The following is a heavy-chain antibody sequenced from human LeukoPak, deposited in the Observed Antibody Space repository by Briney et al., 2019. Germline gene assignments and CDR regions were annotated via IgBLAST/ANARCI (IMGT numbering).Heavy chain of an antibody. CDR3: ARGREYSSSYYYYYYHMDV. D-gene: IGHD6-6*01. CDR1: GFTLSDYY. Sequence: GGSLRLPCAASGFTLSDYYMTWIRQAPGKGLEWVSYISSRGDAIYYADSVKGRFTISRDNGKNSLYLQMNSLRAADTAVYYCARGREYSSSYYYYYYHMDVWGKGTTVTVSS. CDR2: ISSRGDAI. J-gene: IGHJ6*03. V-gene: IGHV3-11*04.